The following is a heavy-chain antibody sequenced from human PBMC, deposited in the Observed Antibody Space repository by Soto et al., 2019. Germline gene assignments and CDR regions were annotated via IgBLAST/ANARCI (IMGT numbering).Heavy chain of an antibody. CDR3: ASQYYYYYYYMDV. CDR1: GFTFSSYW. V-gene: IGHV3-7*01. Sequence: GGSLRLSCAASGFTFSSYWMSWVRQAPGKGLEWVANIKQDGSEKYYVDSVKGRFTISRDSAKNSLYLQMNSLRAEDTAVYYCASQYYYYYYYMDVWGKGTTVTVSS. J-gene: IGHJ6*03. CDR2: IKQDGSEK.